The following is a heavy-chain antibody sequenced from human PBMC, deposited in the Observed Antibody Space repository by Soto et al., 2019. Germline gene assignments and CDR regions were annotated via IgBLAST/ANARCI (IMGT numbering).Heavy chain of an antibody. V-gene: IGHV4-31*03. D-gene: IGHD6-19*01. Sequence: QVQLQESGPGLVKPSPTLSLTCTVSGGAISRGGSYWSWILQHPGKGLVWIGYIYYSGSSDYNPSLKSRVTISVDTSKNLFSLKLSSVTAADTAVYYCESLYSSGLDGGYYFDYWGQGTLVTVPS. CDR2: IYYSGSS. CDR1: GGAISRGGSY. J-gene: IGHJ4*02. CDR3: ESLYSSGLDGGYYFDY.